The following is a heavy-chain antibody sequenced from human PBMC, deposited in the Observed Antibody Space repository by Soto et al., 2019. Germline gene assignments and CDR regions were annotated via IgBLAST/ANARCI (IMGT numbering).Heavy chain of an antibody. J-gene: IGHJ3*02. CDR2: IYYSGST. CDR3: ARNYGLGAFDI. V-gene: IGHV4-59*01. Sequence: SETLSLTRTVSGGSISSYYWSWIRQPPGKGLEWIGYIYYSGSTNYNPSLESRVTISVDTSKNQFSLKLSSVTAADTAVYYCARNYGLGAFDIWGQGTMVTVSS. CDR1: GGSISSYY. D-gene: IGHD3-10*01.